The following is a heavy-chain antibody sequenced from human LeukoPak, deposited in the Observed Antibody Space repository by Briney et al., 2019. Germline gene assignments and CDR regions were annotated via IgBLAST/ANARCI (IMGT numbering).Heavy chain of an antibody. D-gene: IGHD1-1*01. J-gene: IGHJ4*02. CDR3: ARETVRRRIFDY. CDR2: IYYSGST. CDR1: GGSVSSGSYY. V-gene: IGHV4-61*01. Sequence: SETLSLTCTVSGGSVSSGSYYWSCIRQPPGKGLEWIGYIYYSGSTNYNPSLKSRVTISVETSKNQFSLKLSSVTAADTAVYYCARETVRRRIFDYWGQGTLVTVSS.